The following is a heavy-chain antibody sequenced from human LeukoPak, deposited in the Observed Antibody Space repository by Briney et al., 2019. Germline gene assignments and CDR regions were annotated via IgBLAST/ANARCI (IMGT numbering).Heavy chain of an antibody. J-gene: IGHJ1*01. CDR3: AREAYGGNRLSEYLQH. CDR1: GFTFKNYG. D-gene: IGHD4-23*01. Sequence: PGRSLRLSCAASGFTFKNYGMHWVRQAPGKGLEWVAVIWYDGSNTVYAESVSGRFTISRDNSKSTLFLQMDRLRAEDTAVYFCAREAYGGNRLSEYLQHWGQGSLVIVSS. CDR2: IWYDGSNT. V-gene: IGHV3-33*01.